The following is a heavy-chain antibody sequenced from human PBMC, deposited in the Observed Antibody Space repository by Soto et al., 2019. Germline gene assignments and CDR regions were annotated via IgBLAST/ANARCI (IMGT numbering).Heavy chain of an antibody. V-gene: IGHV4-34*01. CDR3: ASRRGYSGYDSGSGY. CDR2: INHSGST. Sequence: SETLSLTCAVYGGSFSGYYWSWIRQPPGKGLEWIGEINHSGSTNYNPSLKSRVTISVDTSKNQFSLKLSSVTAADTAVYYCASRRGYSGYDSGSGYWGQGTLVTVSS. CDR1: GGSFSGYY. D-gene: IGHD5-12*01. J-gene: IGHJ4*02.